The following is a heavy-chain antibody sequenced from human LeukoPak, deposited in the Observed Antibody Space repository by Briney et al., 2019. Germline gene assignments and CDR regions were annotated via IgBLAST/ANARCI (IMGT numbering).Heavy chain of an antibody. CDR1: GFTFSSYE. Sequence: GGSLRLSCAASGFTFSSYEMNWVRQAPGKGLEWVSYISSSGSTIYYADSVKGRFTISRDNAKNSLYLQMNSLRAEDTAVYYCARDPKAGEMAEMDVWGQGPTVTVSS. CDR2: ISSSGSTI. D-gene: IGHD2-8*01. V-gene: IGHV3-48*03. CDR3: ARDPKAGEMAEMDV. J-gene: IGHJ6*02.